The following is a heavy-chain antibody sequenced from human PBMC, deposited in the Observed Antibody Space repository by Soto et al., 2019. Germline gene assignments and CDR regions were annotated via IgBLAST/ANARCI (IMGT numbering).Heavy chain of an antibody. Sequence: GGSLRLSCAASGFTFSSYAMHWVRQAPGKGLEWVAVISCDGSNKYYADSVKGRFTISRDNSKNTLYLQMNSLRAEDTAVYYCAREREYCSSTSCLYYYYYYGMDVWGQGTTVTVSS. D-gene: IGHD2-2*01. CDR1: GFTFSSYA. J-gene: IGHJ6*02. V-gene: IGHV3-30-3*01. CDR2: ISCDGSNK. CDR3: AREREYCSSTSCLYYYYYYGMDV.